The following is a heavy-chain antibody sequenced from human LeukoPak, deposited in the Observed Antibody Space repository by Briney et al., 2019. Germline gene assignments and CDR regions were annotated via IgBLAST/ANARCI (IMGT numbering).Heavy chain of an antibody. J-gene: IGHJ4*02. D-gene: IGHD1-26*01. V-gene: IGHV3-7*01. Sequence: GGSLRLSCAASGFSFVNHWMSWVRQAPGKGLEWLANIKQDGSETYYLDSVKGRFTISRDNAKNSLYLQMNSLRAEDTAVYYCAREGSPIVGATEGVFDYWGQGTLVTVSS. CDR2: IKQDGSET. CDR3: AREGSPIVGATEGVFDY. CDR1: GFSFVNHW.